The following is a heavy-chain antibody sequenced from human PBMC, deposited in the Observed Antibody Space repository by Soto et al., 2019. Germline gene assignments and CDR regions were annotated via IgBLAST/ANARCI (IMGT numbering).Heavy chain of an antibody. CDR1: GYTFTSYA. Sequence: ASVKVSCKASGYTFTSYAMHWVRQAPGQRLEWMGWINAGNGNTKYSQKFQGRVTITRDTSASTAYMELSSLRSEDTAVYYCARGHVPAAINWFDPWGQGTLVTVSS. D-gene: IGHD2-2*01. J-gene: IGHJ5*02. CDR2: INAGNGNT. V-gene: IGHV1-3*01. CDR3: ARGHVPAAINWFDP.